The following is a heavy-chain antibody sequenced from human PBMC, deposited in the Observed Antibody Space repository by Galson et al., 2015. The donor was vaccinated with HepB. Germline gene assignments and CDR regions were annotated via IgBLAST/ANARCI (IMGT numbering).Heavy chain of an antibody. CDR1: GFTFSSYS. CDR3: ARGSAAGTWFDS. Sequence: SLRLSCAGPGFTFSSYSMNWVRQTPGKGLEWVSSISHSSSFIYHADSLKGRFSISRDNAKKSVYLQMNSLGVEDTAVYYCARGSAAGTWFDSWGQGILVTVSS. D-gene: IGHD6-25*01. V-gene: IGHV3-21*01. J-gene: IGHJ5*01. CDR2: ISHSSSFI.